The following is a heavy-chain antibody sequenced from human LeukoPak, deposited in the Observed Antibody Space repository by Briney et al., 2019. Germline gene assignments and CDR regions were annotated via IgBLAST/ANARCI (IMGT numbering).Heavy chain of an antibody. V-gene: IGHV1-69*13. D-gene: IGHD3-10*01. Sequence: SVKVSCKASGGTFSSYAISWVRQAPGQGLEWMGGIIPIFGTANYAQKFQGRVTITADESTSTAYMELSSLRSEDTAVYYCARAPMVRGVKYYYYYMDVWGKGTTVTISS. CDR3: ARAPMVRGVKYYYYYMDV. CDR1: GGTFSSYA. J-gene: IGHJ6*03. CDR2: IIPIFGTA.